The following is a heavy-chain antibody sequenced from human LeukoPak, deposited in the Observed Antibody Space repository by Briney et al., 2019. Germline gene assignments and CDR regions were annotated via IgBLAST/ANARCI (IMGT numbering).Heavy chain of an antibody. CDR1: GFRFSGYW. CDR3: ARDKESGYFDWPRYFQH. V-gene: IGHV3-7*01. J-gene: IGHJ1*01. D-gene: IGHD3-9*01. Sequence: GGSLRLSCAASGFRFSGYWMNWVRQAPGKGLEWVANITQDGSKKNYVDSVKGRFIISRDNAKNSVYLQMNSLRVEDTAVYYCARDKESGYFDWPRYFQHWGQGALVTVSS. CDR2: ITQDGSKK.